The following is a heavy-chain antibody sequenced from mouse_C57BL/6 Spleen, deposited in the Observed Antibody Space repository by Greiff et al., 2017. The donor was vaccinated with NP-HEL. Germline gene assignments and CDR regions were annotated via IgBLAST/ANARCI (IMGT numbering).Heavy chain of an antibody. D-gene: IGHD2-4*01. V-gene: IGHV1-55*01. Sequence: QVQLQQPGAELVKPGASVKMSCKASGYTFTSYWITWVKQRPGQGLEWIGDIYPGSGSTNYNEKFKSKATLTVDTSSSTAYMQLSSLTSEDSAVYYCARHLYDYDAGYSAMDYWGQGTSVTVSS. CDR1: GYTFTSYW. J-gene: IGHJ4*01. CDR2: IYPGSGST. CDR3: ARHLYDYDAGYSAMDY.